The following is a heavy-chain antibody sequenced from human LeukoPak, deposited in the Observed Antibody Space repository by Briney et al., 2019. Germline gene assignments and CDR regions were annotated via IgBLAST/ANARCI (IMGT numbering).Heavy chain of an antibody. Sequence: PGGSLRLSCAASGFTFSSYSMNWVPQAPGKGLEGVSYISGSSGTISYADSVKGRFTISRDNAKNSLYLQMNSLRDEDTAIYYRARVGSSWLNFDYWGQGTLVTVSS. CDR3: ARVGSSWLNFDY. J-gene: IGHJ4*02. CDR1: GFTFSSYS. D-gene: IGHD6-13*01. CDR2: ISGSSGTI. V-gene: IGHV3-48*02.